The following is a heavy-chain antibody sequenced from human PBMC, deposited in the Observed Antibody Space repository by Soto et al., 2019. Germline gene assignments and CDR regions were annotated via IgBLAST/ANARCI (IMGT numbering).Heavy chain of an antibody. CDR3: ARVGESIAARYYYYGMDV. V-gene: IGHV1-69*12. Sequence: QVQLVQSGAEVKKPGSSVKVSCKASGGTFSSYAISWVRQAPGQGLEWMGGIIPIFGTANYAQKFQGRVTITADESTSTAYMELSSLRSEATAVYYCARVGESIAARYYYYGMDVWGQGTTVTVSS. J-gene: IGHJ6*02. CDR1: GGTFSSYA. CDR2: IIPIFGTA. D-gene: IGHD6-6*01.